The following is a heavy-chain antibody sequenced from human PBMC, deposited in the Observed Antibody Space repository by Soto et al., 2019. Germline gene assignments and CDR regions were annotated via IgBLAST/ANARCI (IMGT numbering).Heavy chain of an antibody. CDR1: GYTFTSYY. Sequence: GASVKVSCKASGYTFTSYYMHWVRQAPGQGLEWMGIINPSGGSTSYAQKFQGRVTMTRDTSTSTVYMELSSLRSEDTAVYYCAIDRPDGYRGYDYLRYYFDFWGQGTLVTVSS. D-gene: IGHD5-12*01. CDR3: AIDRPDGYRGYDYLRYYFDF. J-gene: IGHJ4*02. V-gene: IGHV1-46*03. CDR2: INPSGGST.